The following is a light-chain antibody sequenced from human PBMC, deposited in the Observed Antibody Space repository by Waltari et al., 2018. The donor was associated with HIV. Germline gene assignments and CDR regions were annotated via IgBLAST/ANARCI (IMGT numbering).Light chain of an antibody. CDR3: QQYSNNPA. V-gene: IGKV4-1*01. Sequence: DIVMTQSPDSLVVSLGERATINCKSSQSLLYSSNNQNYLAWYQQKPGQPPKLLIYWASPRESGVPDRFSGSESGTDCPLTIISLQAEDMAVYYCQQYSNNPAFGGGTKVAIK. CDR2: WAS. CDR1: QSLLYSSNNQNY. J-gene: IGKJ4*01.